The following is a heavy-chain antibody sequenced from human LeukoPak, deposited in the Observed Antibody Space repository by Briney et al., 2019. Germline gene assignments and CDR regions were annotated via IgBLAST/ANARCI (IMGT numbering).Heavy chain of an antibody. Sequence: GESLKISCKGSGYSINNYWIAWVRQMPGKGLEWMGIIYPADSDIRYSPSFQGQVTISADKSISTACLQWNSLKASDTAMYYCARQEYCSGASCYTWFDPWGQGTLVTVSS. D-gene: IGHD2-15*01. CDR2: IYPADSDI. CDR3: ARQEYCSGASCYTWFDP. J-gene: IGHJ5*02. CDR1: GYSINNYW. V-gene: IGHV5-51*01.